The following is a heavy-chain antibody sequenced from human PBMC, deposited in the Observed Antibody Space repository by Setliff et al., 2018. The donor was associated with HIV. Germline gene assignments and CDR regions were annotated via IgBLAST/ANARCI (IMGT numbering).Heavy chain of an antibody. J-gene: IGHJ3*01. V-gene: IGHV1-2*06. Sequence: ASVKVSCKTSGYTFTAYYIYWVRQAPGHGLGLMGRIHPNTGSTNYLQEFQGRVTITRDTSMSTVYMALTGLTSDDTAVYYCAKQGYSDSLYAFDVWGQGTMVTVSS. D-gene: IGHD1-26*01. CDR3: AKQGYSDSLYAFDV. CDR1: GYTFTAYY. CDR2: IHPNTGST.